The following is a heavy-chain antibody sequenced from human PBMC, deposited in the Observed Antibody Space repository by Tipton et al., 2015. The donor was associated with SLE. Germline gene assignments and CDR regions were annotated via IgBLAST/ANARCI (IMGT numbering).Heavy chain of an antibody. Sequence: SLRLSCVASGISFTTSWMHWVRQTPGKGLVWVSRIHSDGTYTVSADSVKGRFITSRDNAKNTLYLQMNSLRPGDTAVYYCARIAGELRSDFWGQGTLVSVSS. V-gene: IGHV3-74*01. J-gene: IGHJ4*02. CDR1: GISFTTSW. D-gene: IGHD1-7*01. CDR2: IHSDGTYT. CDR3: ARIAGELRSDF.